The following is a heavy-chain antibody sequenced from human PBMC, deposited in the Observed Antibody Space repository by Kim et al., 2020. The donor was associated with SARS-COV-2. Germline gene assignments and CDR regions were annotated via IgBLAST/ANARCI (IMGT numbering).Heavy chain of an antibody. J-gene: IGHJ5*02. D-gene: IGHD2-21*01. CDR1: GGSIISYF. CDR2: IYYSGRT. Sequence: SETLSLTCTVSGGSIISYFWSWIRQPPGKGLEWIGYIYYSGRTVYNPSLKSRVTISVDTTKNQFALILNSVTAADTAGYYCARHDDIHRIQRGFAPWGQGTQVTVSS. V-gene: IGHV4-59*08. CDR3: ARHDDIHRIQRGFAP.